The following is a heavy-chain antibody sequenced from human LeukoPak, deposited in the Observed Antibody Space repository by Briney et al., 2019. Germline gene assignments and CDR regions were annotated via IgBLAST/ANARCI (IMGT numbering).Heavy chain of an antibody. CDR3: AWEFDAFNI. CDR2: TYYRSKWYN. CDR1: GDSVSSNSPA. Sequence: SQTLSLTCAISGDSVSSNSPAWNWIRQSPSRGLEWLGRTYYRSKWYNDYAVSVKSRIIINPDTSKNQFSLQLNSVTPEDTAVYYCAWEFDAFNIWGQGTMVTVSS. J-gene: IGHJ3*02. V-gene: IGHV6-1*01.